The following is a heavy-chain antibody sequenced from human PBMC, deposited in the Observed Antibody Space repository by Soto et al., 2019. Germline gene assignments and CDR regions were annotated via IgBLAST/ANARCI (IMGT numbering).Heavy chain of an antibody. Sequence: QVQLVESGGGLVKPGGSLRLSCAASGFTFSDYYMSWIRQAPGKGLEWVSYISSSGSTIYYADSVKGRFTISRDNAKNSLYLQMNSLRAEDTAVYYCARGGSYYDFWSGYYTRYYYYYGMDVWGQGTTVTVSS. CDR2: ISSSGSTI. CDR3: ARGGSYYDFWSGYYTRYYYYYGMDV. J-gene: IGHJ6*02. D-gene: IGHD3-3*01. V-gene: IGHV3-11*01. CDR1: GFTFSDYY.